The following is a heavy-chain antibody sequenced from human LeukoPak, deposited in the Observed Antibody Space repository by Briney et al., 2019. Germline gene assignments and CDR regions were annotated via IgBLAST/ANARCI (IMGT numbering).Heavy chain of an antibody. CDR1: AYSITSGYY. J-gene: IGHJ4*02. CDR3: ARDRLWIEPLDY. CDR2: IYNSGRT. D-gene: IGHD5-18*01. V-gene: IGHV4-38-2*02. Sequence: SESLSLTCPVSAYSITSGYYWGWIRQSPGKGLEWIGSIYNSGRTNHNPSLKSRITISVDTSKSQFSLRLRSVYAADTATYCCARDRLWIEPLDYWGQGTLVIVSS.